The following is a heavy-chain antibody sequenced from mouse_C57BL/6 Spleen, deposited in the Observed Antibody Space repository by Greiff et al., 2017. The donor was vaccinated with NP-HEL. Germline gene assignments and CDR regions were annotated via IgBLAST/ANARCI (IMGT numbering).Heavy chain of an antibody. CDR3: ASYMGHVFDY. D-gene: IGHD3-3*01. V-gene: IGHV7-3*01. CDR2: ISHKANGYTT. Sequence: EVQLVESGGGLVQPGGSLSLSCAASGFTFTDYYMSWVHQPPGTALEWLGFISHKANGYTTEYSASVKGRFTISRDTSQSILYLQMNALRAEDSATYYCASYMGHVFDYWGQGTTLTVAS. J-gene: IGHJ2*01. CDR1: GFTFTDYY.